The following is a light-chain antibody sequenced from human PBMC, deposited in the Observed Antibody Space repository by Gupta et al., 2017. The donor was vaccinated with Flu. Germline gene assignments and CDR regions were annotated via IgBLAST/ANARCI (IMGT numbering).Light chain of an antibody. CDR1: QSLLNSNGYNY. Sequence: DIVVAQSPLFLAVTPGEPASISCRSRQSLLNSNGYNYLDWFLQKPGQSPQLLIYLGSNRAFGVPDRFSGSGSGTEFTLKISRVEAEDVGIYYCMQALQTPYTFGQGTKLEIK. CDR2: LGS. V-gene: IGKV2-28*01. J-gene: IGKJ2*01. CDR3: MQALQTPYT.